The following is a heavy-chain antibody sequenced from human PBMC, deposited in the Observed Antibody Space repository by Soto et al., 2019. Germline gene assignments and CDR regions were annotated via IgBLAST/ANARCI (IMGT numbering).Heavy chain of an antibody. CDR1: GFTFSAYW. CDR2: IKDDGSQT. J-gene: IGHJ4*02. Sequence: EVKLEESGGGLVQTGGSLRLSCAVSGFTFSAYWMRWVRQSPGRGLEGVANIKDDGSQTYYVDSVRGRFTISRDNGQNSLYLHMNSLRAEDTAVYYCATAVRGSAWSYWGQGTLVTVSP. V-gene: IGHV3-7*01. CDR3: ATAVRGSAWSY. D-gene: IGHD6-19*01.